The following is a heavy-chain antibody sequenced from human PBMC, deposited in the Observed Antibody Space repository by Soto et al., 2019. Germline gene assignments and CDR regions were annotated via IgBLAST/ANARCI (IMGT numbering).Heavy chain of an antibody. CDR3: AGRTELYDYVWGSRYYFDY. D-gene: IGHD3-16*01. V-gene: IGHV4-39*01. Sequence: SETLSLTCTVSGGSISSSSYYWGWIRQPPGKGLEWIGSIYYSGSTYYNPSLKSRVTISVDTSKNQFSLKLSSVTAADTAVYYCAGRTELYDYVWGSRYYFDYWGQGTLVTVSS. J-gene: IGHJ4*02. CDR2: IYYSGST. CDR1: GGSISSSSYY.